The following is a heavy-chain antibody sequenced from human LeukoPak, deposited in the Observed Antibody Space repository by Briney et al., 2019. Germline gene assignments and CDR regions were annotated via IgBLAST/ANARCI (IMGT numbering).Heavy chain of an antibody. J-gene: IGHJ4*02. Sequence: GGSLRFSCAASGFTFSSYAMSWVRQAPGKGLEWVSTIGGSGGATYYADSVKGRFTISRDNSKNTLDLHMNGLRVEDTAVYYCTKGGSSWSRWDYWGQGALVTVSS. V-gene: IGHV3-23*01. CDR3: TKGGSSWSRWDY. CDR1: GFTFSSYA. CDR2: IGGSGGAT. D-gene: IGHD6-13*01.